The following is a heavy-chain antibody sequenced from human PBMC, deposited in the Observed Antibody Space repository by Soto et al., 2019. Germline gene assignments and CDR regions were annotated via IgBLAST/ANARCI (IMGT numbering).Heavy chain of an antibody. D-gene: IGHD6-6*01. J-gene: IGHJ6*02. Sequence: SETLSLSCAVNGGSLSGYYWSWIRQSPGKGLEWIGEINHRGSSDYNPSLKSRVTISIDASKNHVTLELTSVTAADTAVSYCERSGNSNSLYLHDVRARGTSVPVSS. CDR1: GGSLSGYY. V-gene: IGHV4-34*01. CDR2: INHRGSS. CDR3: ERSGNSNSLYLHDV.